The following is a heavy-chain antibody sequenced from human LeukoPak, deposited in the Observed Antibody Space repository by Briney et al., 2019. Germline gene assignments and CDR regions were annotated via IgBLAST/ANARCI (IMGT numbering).Heavy chain of an antibody. CDR3: ARGGGYFNY. J-gene: IGHJ4*02. V-gene: IGHV4-4*02. CDR1: GGSISSNW. D-gene: IGHD3-16*01. CDR2: FYHSGTT. Sequence: SETLSLTCGVSGGSISSNWWSWVRQPPGKGLEWIGEFYHSGTTNYNSSLKNRVTISVDKSKNQFSLKLSSVTAADTAVYYCARGGGYFNYWGQGTLVTVSS.